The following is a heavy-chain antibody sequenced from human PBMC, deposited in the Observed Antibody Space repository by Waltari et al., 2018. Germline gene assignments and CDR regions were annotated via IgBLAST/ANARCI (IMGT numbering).Heavy chain of an antibody. D-gene: IGHD3-10*01. Sequence: VHLVQSGGGLVPPGGSLRLSCAASGFTLSSYSMDWCRQASGKGLEWVSYISSSSSTVYYADSVKGRFTISRDNAKNSLYLQMNSLRAEDTAVYYCAREYYTHFDYWGQGTLVTVSS. J-gene: IGHJ4*02. CDR3: AREYYTHFDY. CDR2: ISSSSSTV. V-gene: IGHV3-48*01. CDR1: GFTLSSYS.